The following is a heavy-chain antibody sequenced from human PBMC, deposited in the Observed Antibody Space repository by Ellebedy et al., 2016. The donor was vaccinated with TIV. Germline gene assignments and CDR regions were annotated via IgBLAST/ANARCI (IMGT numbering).Heavy chain of an antibody. CDR2: IFSASDGGET. J-gene: IGHJ3*01. CDR1: GFTVTTNY. D-gene: IGHD6-19*01. V-gene: IGHV3-53*01. Sequence: GESLKISCAASGFTVTTNYMNWVRQAPGKGLEWVSVIFSASDGGETHYADSVKGRFTISRDSSKNTLYLQMNSLRAEDTAVYYCAREGYGSGHCGAFDVWGQGTVVTVSS. CDR3: AREGYGSGHCGAFDV.